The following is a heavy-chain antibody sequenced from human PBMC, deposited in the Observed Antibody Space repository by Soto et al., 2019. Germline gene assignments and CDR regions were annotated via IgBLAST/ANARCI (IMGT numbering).Heavy chain of an antibody. Sequence: EVQLVESGGGLVKPGGSLRLSCAASGFTFSNAWMNWVRQAPGKGLEWVGRIKSKTDGGTTDYAAPVKGRFTISRDDSKNTLYLQMNSLKTEDTAVYYCTTREAGGYYRGDFDYWGQGTLVTVSS. CDR3: TTREAGGYYRGDFDY. V-gene: IGHV3-15*07. CDR2: IKSKTDGGTT. J-gene: IGHJ4*02. D-gene: IGHD3-22*01. CDR1: GFTFSNAW.